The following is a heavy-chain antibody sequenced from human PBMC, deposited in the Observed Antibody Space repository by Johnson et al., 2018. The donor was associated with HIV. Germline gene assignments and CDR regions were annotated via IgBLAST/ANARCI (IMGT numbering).Heavy chain of an antibody. Sequence: VQLVESGGGVVQPGRSLRLSCAASGFTFSNHALHWVRQAPGKGLEWVASISYDGSYKYYADSVKGRFTISRDNSKNTLYLQMNSLSAEDTAVYYCAKPLVGATRDDAFDVWGQGTMVTVSS. V-gene: IGHV3-30*04. J-gene: IGHJ3*01. CDR1: GFTFSNHA. D-gene: IGHD1-26*01. CDR2: ISYDGSYK. CDR3: AKPLVGATRDDAFDV.